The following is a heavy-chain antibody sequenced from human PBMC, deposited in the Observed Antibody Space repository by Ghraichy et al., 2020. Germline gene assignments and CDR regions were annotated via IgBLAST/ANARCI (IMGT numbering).Heavy chain of an antibody. CDR1: GFTFRSYN. Sequence: GGSLRLSCAASGFTFRSYNMNWVRQAPGKGLEWVSFINSDSSNIYFADSVKGRFTISRDNAQNSLFLQMNSLRDEDTAVYYCARAHWWELRDPSYYFDYWGQGTLVTVSS. J-gene: IGHJ4*02. CDR3: ARAHWWELRDPSYYFDY. V-gene: IGHV3-48*02. D-gene: IGHD1-26*01. CDR2: INSDSSNI.